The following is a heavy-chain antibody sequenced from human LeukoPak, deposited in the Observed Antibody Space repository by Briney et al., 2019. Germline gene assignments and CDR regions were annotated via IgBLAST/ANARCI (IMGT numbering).Heavy chain of an antibody. D-gene: IGHD1-20*01. CDR1: GGTFSSYA. V-gene: IGHV1-69*01. CDR2: IIPIFGTA. Sequence: SAKVSCKASGGTFSSYAISWVRQAPGQGLEWMGGIIPIFGTANYAQKFQGRVTITADESTSTAYMELSSLRSEDTAVYYCARGGITGTVRFLYWGQGTLVTVSS. CDR3: ARGGITGTVRFLY. J-gene: IGHJ4*02.